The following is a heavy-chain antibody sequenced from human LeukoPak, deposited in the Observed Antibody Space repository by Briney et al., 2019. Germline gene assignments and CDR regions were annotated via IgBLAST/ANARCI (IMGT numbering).Heavy chain of an antibody. V-gene: IGHV4-61*02. J-gene: IGHJ4*02. D-gene: IGHD4-17*01. CDR3: ARDSTVTTGYFDY. CDR1: GGSISSGGYS. CDR2: IYTSGST. Sequence: SQTLSLTCAVSGGSISSGGYSWSWIRQPAGKGLEWIGRIYTSGSTNYNPSLKSRVTISVDTSKNQFSLKLSSVSAADTAVYYCARDSTVTTGYFDYWGQGTLVTVSS.